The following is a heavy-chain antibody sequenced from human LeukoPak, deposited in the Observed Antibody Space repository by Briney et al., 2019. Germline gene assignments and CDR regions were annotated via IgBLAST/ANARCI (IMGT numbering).Heavy chain of an antibody. V-gene: IGHV1-2*02. D-gene: IGHD2-2*01. CDR1: GYTFTDYY. CDR3: AKGPADALFDY. J-gene: IGHJ4*02. Sequence: ASVKVPCKASGYTFTDYYFHWVRQAPGQGLEWMGWIIPNSGGTNCAQKFQGRVTMTRDTSISTTYMELSSLRSDDTAVYYCAKGPADALFDYWGQGTLVTVSS. CDR2: IIPNSGGT.